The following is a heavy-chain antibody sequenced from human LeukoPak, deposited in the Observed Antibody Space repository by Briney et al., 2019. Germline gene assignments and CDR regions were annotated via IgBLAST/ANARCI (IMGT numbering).Heavy chain of an antibody. Sequence: SETLSLTCAVYGGSFSGYYWSWIRQPAGKGLEWIGRIYTSGSTNYNPSLKSRVTISVDTSKNQFSLKLSSVTAADTAVYYCARDREGYSYGIYYYYYMDVWGKGTTVTISS. CDR3: ARDREGYSYGIYYYYYMDV. D-gene: IGHD5-18*01. CDR2: IYTSGST. V-gene: IGHV4-4*07. CDR1: GGSFSGYY. J-gene: IGHJ6*03.